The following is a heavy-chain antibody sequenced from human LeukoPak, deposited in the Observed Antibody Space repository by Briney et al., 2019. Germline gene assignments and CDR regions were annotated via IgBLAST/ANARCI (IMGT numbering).Heavy chain of an antibody. Sequence: SVKVSCKASGGTFSSYAISWVRQAPGQGLEWMGRIIPILGIANYAQKFQGRVTITADKSTSTAYMELSSLRSEDTAVYYCAKRGNDYGDSKWSIPPDGYWGQGTLVTVSS. V-gene: IGHV1-69*04. D-gene: IGHD4-17*01. CDR3: AKRGNDYGDSKWSIPPDGY. CDR2: IIPILGIA. CDR1: GGTFSSYA. J-gene: IGHJ4*02.